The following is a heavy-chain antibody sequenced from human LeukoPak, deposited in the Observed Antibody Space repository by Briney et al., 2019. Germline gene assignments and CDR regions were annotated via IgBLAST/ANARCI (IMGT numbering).Heavy chain of an antibody. D-gene: IGHD6-19*01. J-gene: IGHJ4*02. CDR2: MSASDAGT. CDR1: GFTFRSYA. CDR3: AKGSAVADIYFDY. Sequence: PGGSLRLSCAAAGFTFRSYAMNWVRQGPGKGLEWVSTMSASDAGTYYADSVKGRFTISRDNSKYTLYLQMNSLRAEDTAVYYCAKGSAVADIYFDYWGQGTLVTVSS. V-gene: IGHV3-23*01.